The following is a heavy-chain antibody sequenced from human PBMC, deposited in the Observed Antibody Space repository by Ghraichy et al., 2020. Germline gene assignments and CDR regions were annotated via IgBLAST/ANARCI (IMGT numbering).Heavy chain of an antibody. Sequence: GGALRLTCAASGFTFSRFWMSWVRQAPGKGLEWVGNINQDESETDSVDAVKGRFTISRDNAKKTLYLQMNSLRVEATAVYYCARRLCNGGTCYFDYWGQGTLVTVSS. J-gene: IGHJ4*02. CDR2: INQDESET. CDR3: ARRLCNGGTCYFDY. D-gene: IGHD2-15*01. V-gene: IGHV3-7*01. CDR1: GFTFSRFW.